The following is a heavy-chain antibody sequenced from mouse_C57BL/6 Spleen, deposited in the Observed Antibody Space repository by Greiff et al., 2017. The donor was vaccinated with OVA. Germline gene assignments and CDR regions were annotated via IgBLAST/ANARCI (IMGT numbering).Heavy chain of an antibody. CDR3: ARYYGSSFYWYFDV. CDR2: INPNNGGT. CDR1: GYTFTDYY. V-gene: IGHV1-26*01. Sequence: VQLQQSGPELVKPGASVKISCKASGYTFTDYYMNWVKQSHGKSLEWIGDINPNNGGTSFNQKFKGKATLTVDKSSSTAYMELRSLTSEDSAVYYCARYYGSSFYWYFDVWGTGTTVTVSS. D-gene: IGHD1-1*01. J-gene: IGHJ1*03.